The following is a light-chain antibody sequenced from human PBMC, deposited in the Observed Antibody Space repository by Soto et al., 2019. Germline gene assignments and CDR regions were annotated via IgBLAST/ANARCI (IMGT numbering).Light chain of an antibody. J-gene: IGLJ3*02. CDR2: RND. CDR1: SSNIGSNY. V-gene: IGLV1-47*01. CDR3: ATWDDSLTGWL. Sequence: QSVLTQPPSASGTPGQRVTISCSGSSSNIGSNYVYWYQQFPGTAPKLLIYRNDQRPSGVPDRFSGSKSGTSASLAISGLRSEDEADYCCATWDDSLTGWLFGGGTKLTVL.